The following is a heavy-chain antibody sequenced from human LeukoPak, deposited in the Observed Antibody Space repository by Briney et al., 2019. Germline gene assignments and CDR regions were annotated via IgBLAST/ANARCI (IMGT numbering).Heavy chain of an antibody. CDR2: IYYSGST. CDR1: GGSVSSGSYY. J-gene: IGHJ4*02. Sequence: SETLSXXCTVSGGSVSSGSYYWSWIRQPPGKGLEWIGYIYYSGSTNYNPSLKSRVTISVDTSKNQFSLKLSSVTAADTAVYYCARDGWGVADWGQGTLVTVSS. D-gene: IGHD3-16*01. CDR3: ARDGWGVAD. V-gene: IGHV4-61*01.